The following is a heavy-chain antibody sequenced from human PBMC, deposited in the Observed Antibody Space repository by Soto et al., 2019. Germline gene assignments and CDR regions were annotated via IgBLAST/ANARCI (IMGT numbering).Heavy chain of an antibody. CDR3: ARTRVYDSYNYYGMAV. CDR1: GDSVSSSSAA. D-gene: IGHD3-3*01. Sequence: SQTLSLTCAISGDSVSSSSAAWTWIRQSPSRGLEFLGRTYYRSRWFNDYAISVKSRITINPDTSKNQFSLHLNSVTPEDTAVYFCARTRVYDSYNYYGMAVWGQGTTVTVSS. V-gene: IGHV6-1*01. J-gene: IGHJ6*02. CDR2: TYYRSRWFN.